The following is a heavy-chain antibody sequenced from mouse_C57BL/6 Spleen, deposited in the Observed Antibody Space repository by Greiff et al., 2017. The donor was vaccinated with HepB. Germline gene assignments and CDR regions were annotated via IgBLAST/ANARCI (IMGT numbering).Heavy chain of an antibody. D-gene: IGHD3-2*02. CDR2: ISDGGSYT. CDR3: ARDDSSGYWFAY. V-gene: IGHV5-4*01. CDR1: GFTFSSYA. J-gene: IGHJ3*01. Sequence: EVQVVESGGGLVKPGGSLKLSCAASGFTFSSYAMSWVRQTPEKRLEWVATISDGGSYTYYPDNVKGRFTISRDNAKNNLYLQMSHLKSEDTAMYYCARDDSSGYWFAYWGQGTLVTVSA.